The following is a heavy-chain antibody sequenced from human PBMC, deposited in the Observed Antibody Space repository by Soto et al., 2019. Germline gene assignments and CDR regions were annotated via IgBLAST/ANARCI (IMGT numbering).Heavy chain of an antibody. J-gene: IGHJ4*02. V-gene: IGHV1-69*12. CDR1: GGTFSSYA. D-gene: IGHD4-17*01. Sequence: QVQLVQSGAEVKKPGSSVKVSCKASGGTFSSYAISWVRQAPGPGLEWMGGIIPIFGTANYAQKLQGRVTITADEATSTADMERGRGRSADTAVYYCARDPQAGMATVTRGYDWGRGTLVTV. CDR2: IIPIFGTA. CDR3: ARDPQAGMATVTRGYD.